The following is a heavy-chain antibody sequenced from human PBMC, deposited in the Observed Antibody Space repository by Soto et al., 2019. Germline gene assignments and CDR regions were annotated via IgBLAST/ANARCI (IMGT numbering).Heavy chain of an antibody. CDR1: GGSISSGGYS. J-gene: IGHJ4*02. D-gene: IGHD4-4*01. V-gene: IGHV4-30-2*01. CDR3: ARGMTTVTTLDY. Sequence: QLQLQESGSGLVKPSQTLSLTCAVSGGSISSGGYSWSWIRQPPGKGLEWIGYIYHSGSTYYNPSRKSRVTISVDRATNQCSLKLSSVTAADTAVYYCARGMTTVTTLDYWGQGTLVTVSS. CDR2: IYHSGST.